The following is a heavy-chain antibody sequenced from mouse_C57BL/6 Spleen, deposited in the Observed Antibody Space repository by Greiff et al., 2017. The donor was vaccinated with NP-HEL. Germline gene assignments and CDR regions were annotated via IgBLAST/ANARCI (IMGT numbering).Heavy chain of an antibody. CDR1: GFSLTSYG. D-gene: IGHD4-1*01. Sequence: VQLVESGPGLVQPSQSLSITCTVSGFSLTSYGVHWVRQSPGKGLEWLGVIWRGGSTDYNADFMSRLSITKDNSKSQVFFKMNSLQADDTAIYYCDKNSGTKYFDVWGTGTTVTVSS. CDR2: IWRGGST. CDR3: DKNSGTKYFDV. J-gene: IGHJ1*03. V-gene: IGHV2-5*01.